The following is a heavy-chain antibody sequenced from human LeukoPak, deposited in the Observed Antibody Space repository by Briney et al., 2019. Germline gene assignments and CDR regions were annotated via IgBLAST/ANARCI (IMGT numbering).Heavy chain of an antibody. CDR2: ISGSGGST. D-gene: IGHD3-22*01. J-gene: IGHJ4*02. CDR1: GFTFSSYA. CDR3: AKSHSSGYYDTLGPFDY. Sequence: PGGSLRLSCAASGFTFSSYAMSWVRQAPGKGLEWVSAISGSGGSTYYADSVKGRFTISRDNSKNTLYLQMNSLRAEDTAVYYCAKSHSSGYYDTLGPFDYWGQGTLVTVSS. V-gene: IGHV3-23*01.